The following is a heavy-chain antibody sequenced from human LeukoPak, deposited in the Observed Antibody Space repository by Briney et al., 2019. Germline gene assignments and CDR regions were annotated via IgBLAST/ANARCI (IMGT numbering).Heavy chain of an antibody. Sequence: SETLSLTCTVSGGSISSSSYYWGWIRQPPGKGLEWIGYMHYSGSTNYNPSLKSRVTISVDTSKNQFSLKLSSVTAADTAFYYCARLFGYDSSGYPFDYWGQGTLVTVSS. CDR2: MHYSGST. CDR1: GGSISSSSYY. V-gene: IGHV4-61*05. J-gene: IGHJ4*02. CDR3: ARLFGYDSSGYPFDY. D-gene: IGHD3-22*01.